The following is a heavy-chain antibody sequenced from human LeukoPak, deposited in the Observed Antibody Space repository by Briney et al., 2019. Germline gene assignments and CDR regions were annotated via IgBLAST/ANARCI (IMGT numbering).Heavy chain of an antibody. V-gene: IGHV3-15*01. CDR1: GITFSTAW. J-gene: IGHJ5*02. Sequence: GGSLTLSCAASGITFSTAWMSWFRQAPGKGLEWVGRIKSKIGGATADYAAPVKDTFTISRDDSKSTLYLQMNSLKTEDTAVYYCATDRAWFGPWGQGTLVTVSS. CDR2: IKSKIGGATA. D-gene: IGHD3-10*01. CDR3: ATDRAWFGP.